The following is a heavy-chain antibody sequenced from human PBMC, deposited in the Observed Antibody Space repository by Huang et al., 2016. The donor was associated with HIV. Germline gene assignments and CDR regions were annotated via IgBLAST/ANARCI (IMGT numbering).Heavy chain of an antibody. D-gene: IGHD3-10*01. Sequence: EVQLVQSGAEVKKPGESLKISCKGSGYRFRSNWIGWVRQRPGKGLEWMGTIYPGDSDTRYSPSFQGQVTISADKSINTAYLQWSSLKASDTAMYYCARLIGSPSFYYGLDVWGQGTTVTVSS. J-gene: IGHJ6*02. CDR1: GYRFRSNW. CDR2: IYPGDSDT. CDR3: ARLIGSPSFYYGLDV. V-gene: IGHV5-51*01.